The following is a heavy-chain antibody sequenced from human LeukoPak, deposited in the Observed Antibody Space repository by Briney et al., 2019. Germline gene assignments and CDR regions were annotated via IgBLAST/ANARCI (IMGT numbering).Heavy chain of an antibody. CDR3: ARDLAPYGRTYYYDSSGYYRSVDY. D-gene: IGHD3-22*01. Sequence: GASVTVSFKASGYTFTVYYMHWVRQAPGQGLEWMGWINPNSGGTNYAQKFQGRVTMTRDTSISTAYMELSRLRSDDTAVYYCARDLAPYGRTYYYDSSGYYRSVDYWGQGTLVTVSS. V-gene: IGHV1-2*02. J-gene: IGHJ4*02. CDR2: INPNSGGT. CDR1: GYTFTVYY.